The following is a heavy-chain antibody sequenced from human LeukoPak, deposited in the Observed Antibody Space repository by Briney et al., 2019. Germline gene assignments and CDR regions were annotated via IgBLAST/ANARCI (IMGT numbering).Heavy chain of an antibody. CDR3: ARDSEAISGVVIPSNY. CDR1: GDTFSSYG. D-gene: IGHD3-3*01. J-gene: IGHJ4*02. Sequence: ASVKLSCKASGDTFSSYGISWIRQSPGQGLEWMGWISAHNGATNFAQKFQGRLTMTADTSTTTAYMELRSLTSDDTAIYYCARDSEAISGVVIPSNYWGQGTLVTVSP. V-gene: IGHV1-18*01. CDR2: ISAHNGAT.